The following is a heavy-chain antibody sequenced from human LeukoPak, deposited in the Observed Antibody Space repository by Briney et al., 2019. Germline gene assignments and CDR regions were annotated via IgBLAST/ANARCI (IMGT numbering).Heavy chain of an antibody. J-gene: IGHJ4*02. CDR2: ISRTSSYI. CDR1: GLTFSSYN. Sequence: GGSLRLSCAASGLTFSSYNMTSVRQAPGKGLEWVSSISRTSSYIYYADSVKGRFTISRDNAQNSLYLQMNSLRVEDTAIYYCARAGGTSWADYWGQGTLVTVSS. CDR3: ARAGGTSWADY. D-gene: IGHD6-13*01. V-gene: IGHV3-21*01.